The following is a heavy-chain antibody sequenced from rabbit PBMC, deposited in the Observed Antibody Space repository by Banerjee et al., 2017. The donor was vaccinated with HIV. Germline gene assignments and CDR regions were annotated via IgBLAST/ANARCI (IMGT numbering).Heavy chain of an antibody. CDR2: INVNNGKI. Sequence: QSLEESGGDLVKPGASLTLTCTASGIDFSSYYFIYWIRQAPGKGLEWIGRINVNNGKIEYASWVNGRFTISKILSTTVTLKMTSLTAADTATYFCARDANPKSSVFNLWGPGTLVTVS. D-gene: IGHD1-1*01. J-gene: IGHJ4*01. CDR3: ARDANPKSSVFNL. V-gene: IGHV1S40*01. CDR1: GIDFSSYYF.